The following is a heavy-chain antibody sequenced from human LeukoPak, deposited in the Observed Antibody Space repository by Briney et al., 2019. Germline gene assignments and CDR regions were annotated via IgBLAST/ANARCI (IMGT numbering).Heavy chain of an antibody. J-gene: IGHJ4*02. D-gene: IGHD3-3*01. CDR3: ARGRFFYDS. CDR1: GYTFTSYD. Sequence: GASVKLSCKASGYTFTSYDINWGRQAPGQGLEWMGWMNPNSGHTGYAQKFQGRVTMTRNTSISTAYMELSSLRSEDTAVYYCARGRFFYDSWGQGTLVTVSS. V-gene: IGHV1-8*01. CDR2: MNPNSGHT.